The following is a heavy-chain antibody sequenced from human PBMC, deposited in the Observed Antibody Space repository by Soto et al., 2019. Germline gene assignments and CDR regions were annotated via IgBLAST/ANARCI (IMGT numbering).Heavy chain of an antibody. CDR1: GGSFSGYY. CDR2: ITHSGST. D-gene: IGHD3-16*02. Sequence: SETLSLTCAVYGGSFSGYYWSGLRQPPGKGLEWIGEITHSGSTNYNPSLKSRVTISLDTSKNQFSLKLSSVTAADTAVYYCARGKLSDYVWGSYRYHFDYWGQGTVVTVSS. V-gene: IGHV4-34*01. J-gene: IGHJ4*02. CDR3: ARGKLSDYVWGSYRYHFDY.